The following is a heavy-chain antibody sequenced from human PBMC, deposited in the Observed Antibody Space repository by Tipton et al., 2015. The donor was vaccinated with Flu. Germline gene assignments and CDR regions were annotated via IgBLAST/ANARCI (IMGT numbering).Heavy chain of an antibody. Sequence: TLSLTCTVSGGSIRSYYWSWIRQPPGKGLEWIEYIYYSGSTNYNPSLKSRVTISVDTSKNQFSLKLSSVTAADTAVYYCARAEGIGYYYYYYMDVWGKGTTVTVSS. CDR1: GGSIRSYY. D-gene: IGHD6-13*01. V-gene: IGHV4-59*01. CDR2: IYYSGST. J-gene: IGHJ6*03. CDR3: ARAEGIGYYYYYYMDV.